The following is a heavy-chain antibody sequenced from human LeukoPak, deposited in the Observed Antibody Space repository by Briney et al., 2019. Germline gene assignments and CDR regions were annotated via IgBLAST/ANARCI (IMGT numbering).Heavy chain of an antibody. V-gene: IGHV4-30-4*01. CDR1: GGSISSGDYY. CDR3: ARGGHRILSYFDY. J-gene: IGHJ4*02. D-gene: IGHD2/OR15-2a*01. CDR2: IYYSGST. Sequence: SETLSLTCTVSGGSISSGDYYWRWIRQPPGKGLEWIGYIYYSGSTYYNPSLKSRVTISVDTSENQFSLKLSSVTAADTAVYYCARGGHRILSYFDYWGQGTLVTVSS.